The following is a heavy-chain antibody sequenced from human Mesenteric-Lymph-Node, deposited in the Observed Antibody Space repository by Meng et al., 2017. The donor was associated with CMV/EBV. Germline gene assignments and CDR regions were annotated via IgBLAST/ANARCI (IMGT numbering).Heavy chain of an antibody. CDR1: GFTFGTYW. V-gene: IGHV3-7*01. J-gene: IGHJ6*02. CDR3: ASGYCSSTSCSDYYYYGMDV. Sequence: GGSLRLSCAASGFTFGTYWMSWVRQAPGKGLEWVANIKQDGSEKYYVDSVKGQFTIPRDNAKNSLYLQMNSLRAEDTAVYYCASGYCSSTSCSDYYYYGMDVWGQGTTVTVSS. CDR2: IKQDGSEK. D-gene: IGHD2-2*03.